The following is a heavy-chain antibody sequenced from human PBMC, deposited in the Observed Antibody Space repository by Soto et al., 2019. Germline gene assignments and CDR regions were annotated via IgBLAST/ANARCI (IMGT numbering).Heavy chain of an antibody. D-gene: IGHD3-10*01. CDR3: AKQRAGYGSGSDTFYFDF. V-gene: IGHV3-23*01. CDR2: LSGSGGTT. CDR1: GFTFSTYA. J-gene: IGHJ4*02. Sequence: GSLRLSCSTSGFTFSTYAMNWVRQAPGKGLEWVSALSGSGGTTYYADSVRGRFTISRDNSKNTLFLQMSSLRAEDTALYYCAKQRAGYGSGSDTFYFDFWGQGTLVTV.